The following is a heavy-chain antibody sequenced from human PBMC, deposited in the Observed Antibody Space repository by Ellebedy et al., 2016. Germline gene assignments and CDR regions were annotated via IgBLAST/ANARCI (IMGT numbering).Heavy chain of an antibody. J-gene: IGHJ3*02. CDR3: ARERTDI. V-gene: IGHV4-38-2*02. CDR2: IYYSGST. Sequence: SETLSLXCTVSGYSISSGYYWGWIRQPPGKGLEWIGSIYYSGSTYYNPSLKSRVTISVDTSKNQFSLKLNSVTAADTAVYYCARERTDIWGQGTMVTVSS. CDR1: GYSISSGYY.